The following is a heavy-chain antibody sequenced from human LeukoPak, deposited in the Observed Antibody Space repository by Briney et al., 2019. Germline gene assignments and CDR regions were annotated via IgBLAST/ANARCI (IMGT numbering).Heavy chain of an antibody. CDR3: AREAQYYGSGRNAFDI. CDR2: ISNSDNTI. V-gene: IGHV3-48*01. Sequence: PGGSLRLSCAASGFSFRSYSMNWVRQARGKGLEWVSYISNSDNTIYYADSVKGRLTIFRDNAKNSLYLHMNSLRAEDTALYYCAREAQYYGSGRNAFDIWGQGTMVTVSS. CDR1: GFSFRSYS. D-gene: IGHD3-10*01. J-gene: IGHJ3*02.